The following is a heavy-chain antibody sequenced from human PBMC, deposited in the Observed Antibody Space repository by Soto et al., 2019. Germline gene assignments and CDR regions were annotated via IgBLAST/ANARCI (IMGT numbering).Heavy chain of an antibody. V-gene: IGHV1-8*01. CDR3: ARGPPVLMVYANHYYYYGMDV. J-gene: IGHJ6*02. CDR1: GYTFTSYD. Sequence: ASVKVSCKASGYTFTSYDINWVRQATGQGLEWMGWMNPNSGNTGYAQKFQGRVTMTRNTSISTAYMELSSLRSEDTAVYYCARGPPVLMVYANHYYYYGMDVSGPVTTVTVSS. CDR2: MNPNSGNT. D-gene: IGHD2-8*01.